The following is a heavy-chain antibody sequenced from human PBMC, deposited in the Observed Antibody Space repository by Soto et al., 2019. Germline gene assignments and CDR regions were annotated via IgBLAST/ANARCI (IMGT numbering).Heavy chain of an antibody. D-gene: IGHD5-18*01. Sequence: QVQLVQSGGEMKKPGASMRVSCKTSGYTFTYNGITWVSQAQGQGLEWMGWISAHNGNTKSAEKFQGRFTMTTDTSTSTAHMELTSLTSDDTAVYYFARGRGYIYAEEPLQNWGQGTRVIVSS. CDR2: ISAHNGNT. J-gene: IGHJ3*01. CDR1: GYTFTYNG. V-gene: IGHV1-18*04. CDR3: ARGRGYIYAEEPLQN.